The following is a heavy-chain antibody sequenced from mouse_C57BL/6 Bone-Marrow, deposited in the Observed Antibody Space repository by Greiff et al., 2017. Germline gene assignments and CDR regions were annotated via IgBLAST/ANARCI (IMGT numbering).Heavy chain of an antibody. V-gene: IGHV1-47*01. CDR3: ARGCNYGGYYFYY. D-gene: IGHD2-4*01. Sequence: VMLVESGAELVKPGASVKMSCKASGYTFTTYPIEWMKQNHGKSLEWIGNFHPYNDDTKYNEKFKGKATLTVEKSSSTVYLELSRLTSDYSAVYYCARGCNYGGYYFYYWGQGTTLTVSS. CDR2: FHPYNDDT. CDR1: GYTFTTYP. J-gene: IGHJ2*01.